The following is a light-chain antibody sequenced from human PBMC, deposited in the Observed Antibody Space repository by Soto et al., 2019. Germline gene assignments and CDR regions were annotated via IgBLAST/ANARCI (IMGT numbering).Light chain of an antibody. CDR1: QSVSSNY. J-gene: IGKJ4*01. CDR2: GAS. CDR3: QQYGISPLT. V-gene: IGKV3-20*01. Sequence: EIVLTQSPGTLSLSPGERATPSCRASQSVSSNYLAWYQQKPGQAPRLLIYGASSRATGIPDRFSGSGSGTDFTLTISRLEPEDFAVYYCQQYGISPLTFGGGTKVDIK.